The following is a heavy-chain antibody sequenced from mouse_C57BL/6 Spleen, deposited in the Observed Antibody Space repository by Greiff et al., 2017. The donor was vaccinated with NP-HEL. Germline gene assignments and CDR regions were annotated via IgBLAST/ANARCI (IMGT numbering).Heavy chain of an antibody. CDR1: GYSITSGYY. CDR3: AREAH. Sequence: EVKVEESGPGLVKPSQSLSLTCSVTGYSITSGYYWNWIRQFPGNKLEWMGYISYDGSNNYNPSLKNRISITRDTSKNQFFLKLNSVTTEDTATYYCAREAHWGQGTLVTVSA. J-gene: IGHJ3*01. V-gene: IGHV3-6*01. CDR2: ISYDGSN.